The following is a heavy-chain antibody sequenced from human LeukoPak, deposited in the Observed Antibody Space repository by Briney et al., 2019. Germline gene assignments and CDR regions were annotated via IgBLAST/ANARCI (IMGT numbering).Heavy chain of an antibody. Sequence: GGSLRLSCAASGFTFSSYWMSWVRQAPGKGLEWVANIKQDGSEKYYVDSVKGRFTISRDNAKNSLYLQMSSLRAEDTAVYYCARAGSGPTSGYYYFDYWGQGTLVTVSS. D-gene: IGHD6-19*01. V-gene: IGHV3-7*01. J-gene: IGHJ4*02. CDR1: GFTFSSYW. CDR2: IKQDGSEK. CDR3: ARAGSGPTSGYYYFDY.